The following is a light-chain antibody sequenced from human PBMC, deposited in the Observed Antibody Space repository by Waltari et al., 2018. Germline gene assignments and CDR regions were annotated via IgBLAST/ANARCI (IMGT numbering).Light chain of an antibody. V-gene: IGKV3-11*01. J-gene: IGKJ4*01. Sequence: ENLLTQSPGTLSLSPGERATLSCRASQSVSSNLDWYQQIPGQVPRLLIYDASNRATGIPARFSGSGSGTDFILTISSLEPEDFAVYYCQQRTHSLTFGGGTKVEIK. CDR1: QSVSSN. CDR3: QQRTHSLT. CDR2: DAS.